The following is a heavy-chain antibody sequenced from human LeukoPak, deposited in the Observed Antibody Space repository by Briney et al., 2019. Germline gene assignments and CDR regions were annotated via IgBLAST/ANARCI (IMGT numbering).Heavy chain of an antibody. D-gene: IGHD6-19*01. CDR2: IWHDGSAE. J-gene: IGHJ4*02. CDR3: AKDNRGGWSGYFDY. V-gene: IGHV3-33*06. Sequence: GGSLRLSCAASGFIFSSYGMYWVRQAPGKGLEWVAVIWHDGSAEFYADSVKGRFSISRDDSKNTLYLQMNSLRAEDTALYYCAKDNRGGWSGYFDYWGQGTRVTVSS. CDR1: GFIFSSYG.